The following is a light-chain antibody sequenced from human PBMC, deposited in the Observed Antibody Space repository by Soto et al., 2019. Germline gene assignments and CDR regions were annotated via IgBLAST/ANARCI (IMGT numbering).Light chain of an antibody. CDR1: QSVSSSY. CDR2: GAS. V-gene: IGKV3-20*01. CDR3: QQYGSSPTWT. Sequence: EIVLTQSPGTLSLSPGERDTISCRASQSVSSSYLAWYQQKPGQAPRLLIYGASSRATGIPDRFSGSGSGTDFTLTISRLGPEDFAVYYCQQYGSSPTWTFGQGTKVDIK. J-gene: IGKJ1*01.